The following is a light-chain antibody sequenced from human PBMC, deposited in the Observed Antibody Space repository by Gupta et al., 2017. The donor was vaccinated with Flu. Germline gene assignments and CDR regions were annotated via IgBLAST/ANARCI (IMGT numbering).Light chain of an antibody. CDR1: QRISSW. Sequence: GDRVTITCRASQRISSWLAWYQQKPGKAPELLIYDASSLQSGVPSRFSGSGSGTDFSLTISSLQPEDFATYYCQQANSFPYTFGQGTKLEIK. CDR3: QQANSFPYT. CDR2: DAS. V-gene: IGKV1-12*01. J-gene: IGKJ2*01.